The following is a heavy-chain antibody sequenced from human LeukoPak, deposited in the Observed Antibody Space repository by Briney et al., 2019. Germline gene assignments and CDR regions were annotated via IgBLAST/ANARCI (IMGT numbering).Heavy chain of an antibody. CDR3: AKASRITIFGEHDALDI. J-gene: IGHJ3*02. CDR1: GFTFSSYA. CDR2: ISYDGSNK. Sequence: GRSLRLSCAASGFTFSSYAMHWVRQAPGKGLEWVAVISYDGSNKYYADSVKGRFTISRDNSKNTLYLQMNSLRVEDTAVYYCAKASRITIFGEHDALDIWGQGTMVTVSS. D-gene: IGHD3-3*01. V-gene: IGHV3-30-3*01.